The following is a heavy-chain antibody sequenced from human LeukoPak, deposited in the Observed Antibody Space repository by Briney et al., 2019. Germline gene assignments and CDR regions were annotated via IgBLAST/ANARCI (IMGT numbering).Heavy chain of an antibody. Sequence: PSETLSLTCTVSGYSISSGYYWGWIRQPPGKGLEWIGSIYHSGSTYYNPSLKSRVTISVDTSKTQFSLKLSSVTAADTAVYYCARDPKQQLVPYYFDYWGQGTLVTVSS. V-gene: IGHV4-38-2*02. J-gene: IGHJ4*02. CDR1: GYSISSGYY. CDR3: ARDPKQQLVPYYFDY. D-gene: IGHD6-13*01. CDR2: IYHSGST.